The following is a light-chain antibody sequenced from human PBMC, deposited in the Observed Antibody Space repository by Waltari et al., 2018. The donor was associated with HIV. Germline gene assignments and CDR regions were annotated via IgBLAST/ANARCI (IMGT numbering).Light chain of an antibody. J-gene: IGLJ3*02. CDR2: QDN. CDR3: QAWDSSTGGV. V-gene: IGLV3-1*01. CDR1: TLGDTY. Sequence: SSEMTQPPSVSVSPGQQASLPCSGDTLGDTYASWYQQKPGQSPVLVLYQDNKRPSGIPERFSGSNSGNTATLTISGTQAMDEADYYCQAWDSSTGGVFGGGTKLTVL.